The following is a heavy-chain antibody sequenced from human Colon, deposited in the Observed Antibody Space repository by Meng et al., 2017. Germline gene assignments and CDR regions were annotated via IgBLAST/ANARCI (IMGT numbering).Heavy chain of an antibody. D-gene: IGHD6-19*01. CDR3: ARDNLLTSGSRFCFDY. Sequence: LQEPGTGLVGPSETRSLTCTVSGGSVTITGYYWSWIRQSPGKGLEWIGYIYYTGTTNYNPSLKSRVTISVDTSKNQFSLKLSSVTPADTAVYFCARDNLLTSGSRFCFDYWGQGALVTVSS. CDR2: IYYTGTT. V-gene: IGHV4-61*08. CDR1: GGSVTITGYY. J-gene: IGHJ4*02.